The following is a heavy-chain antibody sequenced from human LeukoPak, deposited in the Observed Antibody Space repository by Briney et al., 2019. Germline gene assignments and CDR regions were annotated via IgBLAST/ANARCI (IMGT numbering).Heavy chain of an antibody. CDR2: IIPILGIT. J-gene: IGHJ5*02. CDR1: GGTFSNYA. V-gene: IGHV1-69*04. Sequence: GASVKVSCKASGGTFSNYAISWVRQAPGQGLEWMGRIIPILGITNYAQKFQGRVTITVDKSTSTAYMELSSLRSEDTAVYYCARDAPRGDYANNWFDPWAREPWSPSPQ. CDR3: ARDAPRGDYANNWFDP. D-gene: IGHD4-17*01.